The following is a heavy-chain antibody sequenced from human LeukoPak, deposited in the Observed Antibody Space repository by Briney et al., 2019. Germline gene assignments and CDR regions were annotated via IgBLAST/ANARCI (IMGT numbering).Heavy chain of an antibody. J-gene: IGHJ4*02. CDR2: ISGSGGST. V-gene: IGHV3-23*01. D-gene: IGHD2-15*01. CDR3: AKQLGYCSDGSCYFPY. Sequence: GGSLRLSCAASGFTFSSYAVSWVRQAPGKGLEWVSAISGSGGSTYYADSVQGRFTISRDNSKSTLCLQMNSLRAEDTAVYYCAKQLGYCSDGSCYFPYWGQGTLVTVSS. CDR1: GFTFSSYA.